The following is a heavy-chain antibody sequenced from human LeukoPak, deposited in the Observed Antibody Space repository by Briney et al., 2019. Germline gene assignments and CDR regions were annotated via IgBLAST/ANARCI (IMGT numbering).Heavy chain of an antibody. D-gene: IGHD3-22*01. J-gene: IGHJ4*02. Sequence: PGGSLRLSCAASGFTFSDYYMSWIRQAPGKGLEWVSYISSSSSYTNYADSVKGRFTIPRDNAKNSLYLQMNSLRAEDTAVYYCARNMEYYDYPPDNWGQGTLVTDSS. V-gene: IGHV3-11*03. CDR2: ISSSSSYT. CDR3: ARNMEYYDYPPDN. CDR1: GFTFSDYY.